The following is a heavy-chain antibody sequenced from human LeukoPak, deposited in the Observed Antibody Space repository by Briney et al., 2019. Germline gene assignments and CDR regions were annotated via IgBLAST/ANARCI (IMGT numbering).Heavy chain of an antibody. D-gene: IGHD3-10*01. V-gene: IGHV1-18*01. Sequence: GASVKVSCKASGYTFTSYGISWVRQAPGQGLEWMGWISAYNGNTNYAQKLQGRVTMTTDTSTSTAYMELRSLRSDDTAVYYCARGSAMSGWYRLGDAFDIWGQGTMVTVSS. CDR2: ISAYNGNT. CDR1: GYTFTSYG. CDR3: ARGSAMSGWYRLGDAFDI. J-gene: IGHJ3*02.